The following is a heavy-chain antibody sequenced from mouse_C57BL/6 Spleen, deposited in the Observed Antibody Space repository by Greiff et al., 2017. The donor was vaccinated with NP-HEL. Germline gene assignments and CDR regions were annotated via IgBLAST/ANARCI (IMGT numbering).Heavy chain of an antibody. CDR2: IWSGGST. CDR3: AKSYYGNPAWFAY. D-gene: IGHD2-1*01. Sequence: QVQLKQSGPGLVQPSQSLSITCTVSGFSLTSYGVHWVRQPPGKGLEWLGVIWSGGSTDYNAAFISRLSISKDNSKSQVFFKMNSLQADDTAIYYCAKSYYGNPAWFAYWGQGTLVTVSA. V-gene: IGHV2-4*01. J-gene: IGHJ3*01. CDR1: GFSLTSYG.